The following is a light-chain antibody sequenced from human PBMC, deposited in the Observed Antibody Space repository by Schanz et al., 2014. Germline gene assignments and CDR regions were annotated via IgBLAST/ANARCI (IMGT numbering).Light chain of an antibody. CDR3: QQYNSYATWT. Sequence: DVQMTQSPSTLSASVGDRVTITCRASQSISNWLAWYQQKPGKAPKFLIYKASILESGVPSRFSGSGSGTEFTLTISSLQPDDFATYYCQQYNSYATWTFGQGTKVEIK. J-gene: IGKJ1*01. CDR2: KAS. V-gene: IGKV1-5*03. CDR1: QSISNW.